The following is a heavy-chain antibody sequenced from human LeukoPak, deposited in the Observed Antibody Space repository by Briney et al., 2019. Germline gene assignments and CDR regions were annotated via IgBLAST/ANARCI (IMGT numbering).Heavy chain of an antibody. Sequence: GGSLSLFCAASGFTFDDYDMSWVRQAPGKGLEWVSGINWNGGSPGYADSVKGRFTISRDNAKNSLYLQMNSLRAEDTALYYCARRAYRSSWYVFDYWGQGTLVTVSS. V-gene: IGHV3-20*04. D-gene: IGHD6-13*01. CDR1: GFTFDDYD. CDR2: INWNGGSP. CDR3: ARRAYRSSWYVFDY. J-gene: IGHJ4*02.